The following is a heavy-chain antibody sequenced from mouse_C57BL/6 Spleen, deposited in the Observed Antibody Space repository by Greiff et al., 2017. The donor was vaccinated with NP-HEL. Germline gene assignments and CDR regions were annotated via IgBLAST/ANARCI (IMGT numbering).Heavy chain of an antibody. CDR1: GFTFSSYA. J-gene: IGHJ3*01. Sequence: EVNVVESGEGLVKPGGSLKLSCAASGFTFSSYAMSWVRQTPEKRLEWVAYISSGGDYIYYADTVKGRFTISRDNARNTLYLQMSSLKSEDTAMYYCTRDQAQATWFAYWGQGTLVTVSA. D-gene: IGHD3-2*02. V-gene: IGHV5-9-1*02. CDR3: TRDQAQATWFAY. CDR2: ISSGGDYI.